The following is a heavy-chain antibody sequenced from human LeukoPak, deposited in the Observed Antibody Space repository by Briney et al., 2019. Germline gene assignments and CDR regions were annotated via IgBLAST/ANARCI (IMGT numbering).Heavy chain of an antibody. J-gene: IGHJ4*02. CDR1: GFTFSSYA. CDR3: AKDRYTGYAGYDY. D-gene: IGHD5-12*01. CDR2: ISYDGSNK. Sequence: GGSLRLSCAASGFTFSSYAMHWVRQAPGKGLEWVAVISYDGSNKYYADSVKGRFTISRDNSKNTLYLQMNSLRAEDTAVYYCAKDRYTGYAGYDYWGQGTLVAVSS. V-gene: IGHV3-30-3*01.